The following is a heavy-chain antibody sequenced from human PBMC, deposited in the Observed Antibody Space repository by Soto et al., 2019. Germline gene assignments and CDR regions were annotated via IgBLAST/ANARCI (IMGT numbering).Heavy chain of an antibody. Sequence: QVQLQQSGPGLVKPSETLSLTCSVSGGSISSFFKNWIRQAPGKGLEWIGCIYDSGDANYNPSLKSRVTISLGTSKNQFSLKLSSVTAADTAVYYCVSSRTAVFGDALDIWALGTMVTVSS. CDR1: GGSISSFF. V-gene: IGHV4-59*03. J-gene: IGHJ3*02. CDR2: IYDSGDA. CDR3: VSSRTAVFGDALDI. D-gene: IGHD3-3*01.